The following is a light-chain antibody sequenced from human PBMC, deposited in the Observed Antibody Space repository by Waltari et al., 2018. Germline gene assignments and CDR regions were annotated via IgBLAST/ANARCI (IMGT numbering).Light chain of an antibody. Sequence: DIQMTQSPSSLSASVGDRVTITCQASQDIRKNLNWFQQKPGKAPQVLIFDASSSQAAVPSRVSGSGSGTHFAFTISSLQPEDIGTYYCQQYSSLPLTFGGGTRVEIK. V-gene: IGKV1-33*01. CDR1: QDIRKN. CDR2: DAS. J-gene: IGKJ4*01. CDR3: QQYSSLPLT.